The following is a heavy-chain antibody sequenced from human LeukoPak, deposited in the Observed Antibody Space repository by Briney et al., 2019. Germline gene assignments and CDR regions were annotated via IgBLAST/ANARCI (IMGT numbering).Heavy chain of an antibody. CDR2: ISYDGSNK. Sequence: PGGSLRLSCAASGFTFSSNGMHWVRQAPGKGLEWVAVISYDGSNKYYADSVKGRFTISRDNSKNTLYLQMNSLRAEDTAVFYCAKSWGVEYSSGFYIGVDYWGQGTLVTVSS. V-gene: IGHV3-30*18. D-gene: IGHD3-22*01. CDR1: GFTFSSNG. CDR3: AKSWGVEYSSGFYIGVDY. J-gene: IGHJ4*02.